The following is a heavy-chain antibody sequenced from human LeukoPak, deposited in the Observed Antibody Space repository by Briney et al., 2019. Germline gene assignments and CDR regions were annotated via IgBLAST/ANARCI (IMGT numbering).Heavy chain of an antibody. Sequence: QPGGSLRLSCAASGFTFSTYCMTWLRQAPGKGLVWVANINKHGSESYYVDSVKGRFIISRDNAKNSLYLHMSSLRGGDMAVYYCARGGLFRYGGTSGDFWGQGTLVTVSS. J-gene: IGHJ4*02. CDR3: ARGGLFRYGGTSGDF. V-gene: IGHV3-7*01. CDR2: INKHGSES. CDR1: GFTFSTYC. D-gene: IGHD4/OR15-4a*01.